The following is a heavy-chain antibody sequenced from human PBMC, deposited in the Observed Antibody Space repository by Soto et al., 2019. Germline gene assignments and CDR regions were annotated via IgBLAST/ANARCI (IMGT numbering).Heavy chain of an antibody. CDR2: MNPNSGNT. J-gene: IGHJ5*02. V-gene: IGHV1-8*01. CDR3: ASAHYYGSGSYPWWFDP. CDR1: GYTFTSYD. Sequence: VASVKVSCKASGYTFTSYDINWVRQATGQGLEWMGWMNPNSGNTGYTQKFQGRVTMTRNTSISTAYMELGSLRSEDTAVYYCASAHYYGSGSYPWWFDPWGQGTLVTVSS. D-gene: IGHD3-10*01.